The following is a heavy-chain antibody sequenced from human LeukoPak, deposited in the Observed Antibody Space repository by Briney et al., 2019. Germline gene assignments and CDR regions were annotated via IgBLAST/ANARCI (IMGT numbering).Heavy chain of an antibody. CDR1: GYTFTSYY. CDR3: AKDIPSPEYRYDSSGYYPGDFDL. D-gene: IGHD3-22*01. Sequence: ASVKVSCKASGYTFTSYYMHWVRQAPGQGLEWMGIINPSGGSTSYAQKFQGRVTMTRDTSTSTVYMELSSLRSEDTAVYYCAKDIPSPEYRYDSSGYYPGDFDLWGRDTLVTVSS. J-gene: IGHJ2*01. CDR2: INPSGGST. V-gene: IGHV1-46*01.